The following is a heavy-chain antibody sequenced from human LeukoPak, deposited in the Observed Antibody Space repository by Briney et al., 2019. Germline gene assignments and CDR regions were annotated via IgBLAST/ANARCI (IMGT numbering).Heavy chain of an antibody. D-gene: IGHD3-22*01. V-gene: IGHV3-21*01. CDR2: ISSSSSYI. CDR1: GFTFSSYS. CDR3: ARDPPLIYYDSSGPS. J-gene: IGHJ5*02. Sequence: GGSPRLSCAASGFTFSSYSMNWVRQAPGKGLEWVSSISSSSSYIYYADSVKGRFTISRDNAKNSLYLQMNSLRAEDTAVYYCARDPPLIYYDSSGPSWGQGTLATVSS.